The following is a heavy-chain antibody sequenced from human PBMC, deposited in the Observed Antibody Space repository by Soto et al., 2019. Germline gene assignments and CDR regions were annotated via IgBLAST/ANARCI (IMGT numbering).Heavy chain of an antibody. CDR3: ARGDPTYFDY. V-gene: IGHV3-74*01. D-gene: IGHD1-26*01. CDR2: ITAAGTST. J-gene: IGHJ4*02. Sequence: PGGSLSLSCAASGFTFSTYWMHWVRQAPGEGLVWLSRITAAGTSTSSADSVKGRFTISRDNAKNTLYLQMNSLRAEDTAMYYCARGDPTYFDYWGQGILVTVSS. CDR1: GFTFSTYW.